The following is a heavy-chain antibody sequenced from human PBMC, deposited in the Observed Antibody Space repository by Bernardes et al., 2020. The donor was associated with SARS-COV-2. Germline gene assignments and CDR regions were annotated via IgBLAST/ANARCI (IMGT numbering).Heavy chain of an antibody. CDR3: ASSAVGDSSGYYYEVLDP. D-gene: IGHD3-22*01. CDR1: GFTFSSYW. J-gene: IGHJ5*02. V-gene: IGHV3-7*01. CDR2: IKQDGSEK. Sequence: GGSLRLSCAASGFTFSSYWMSWVRQAPGKGLEWVANIKQDGSEKYYVDSVKGRFTISRDNAKNSLYLQMNSLRAEDTAVYYCASSAVGDSSGYYYEVLDPWGQGTLVTVSS.